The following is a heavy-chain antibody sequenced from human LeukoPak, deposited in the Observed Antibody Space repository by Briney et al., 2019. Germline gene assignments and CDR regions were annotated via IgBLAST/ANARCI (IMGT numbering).Heavy chain of an antibody. CDR3: ARVSYSSSYRIYYYYYYMDV. Sequence: SETLSLTCTVSGGSISSSSYYWGWIRQPPGKGLGWIGSIYYSGSTYYNPSLKSRVTISVDTSKNQFSLKLSSVTAADTAVYYCARVSYSSSYRIYYYYYYMDVWGKGTTVTVSS. D-gene: IGHD6-6*01. J-gene: IGHJ6*03. V-gene: IGHV4-39*07. CDR2: IYYSGST. CDR1: GGSISSSSYY.